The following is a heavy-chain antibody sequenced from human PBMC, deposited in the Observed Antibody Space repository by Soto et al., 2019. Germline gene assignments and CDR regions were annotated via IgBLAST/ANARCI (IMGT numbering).Heavy chain of an antibody. CDR1: GYIFINYY. V-gene: IGHV1-2*02. CDR3: ARVVNDWFDP. J-gene: IGHJ5*02. D-gene: IGHD1-1*01. CDR2: INPSSGGT. Sequence: QVHLVQSGAEVKKPGASVKVSCKTSGYIFINYYIVWVRQAPGQGLEWMGWINPSSGGTEYAQAFQGRVTMSRDTSFITAYMELTSLTSDDTGVYYCARVVNDWFDPWGQGTPVIVSS.